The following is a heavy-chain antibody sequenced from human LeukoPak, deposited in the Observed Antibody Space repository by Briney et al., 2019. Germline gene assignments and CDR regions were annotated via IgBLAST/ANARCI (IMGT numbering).Heavy chain of an antibody. CDR2: IYSTGAT. J-gene: IGHJ2*01. D-gene: IGHD4-11*01. Sequence: SETLSLTCTVSSGSISSSNYYWGWIRQSSGRGLEYIGTIYSTGATFHNPSLESRVTISADRSKNQFSLKLSSVTAADTAVYYCARLHAQGNYALNIDLWGRGTLVTVSS. CDR3: ARLHAQGNYALNIDL. CDR1: SGSISSSNYY. V-gene: IGHV4-39*01.